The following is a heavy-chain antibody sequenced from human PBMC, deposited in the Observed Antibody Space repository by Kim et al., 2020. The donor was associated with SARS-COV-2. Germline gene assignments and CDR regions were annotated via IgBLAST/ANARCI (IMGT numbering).Heavy chain of an antibody. CDR1: GGSINSSSYF. Sequence: SETLSLTCTVSGGSINSSSYFWGWIRQPPGKGLEWVGSIFYGGSASYSPSLKSRVTISVDTPKKQISLKLNFVTVADTAGYYCARLPSSGRVSYYFDYWGQGNLVTVSS. J-gene: IGHJ4*01. D-gene: IGHD6-25*01. CDR2: IFYGGSA. CDR3: ARLPSSGRVSYYFDY. V-gene: IGHV4-39*01.